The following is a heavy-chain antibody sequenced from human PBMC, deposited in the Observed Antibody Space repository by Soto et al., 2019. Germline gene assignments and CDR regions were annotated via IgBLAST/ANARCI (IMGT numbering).Heavy chain of an antibody. CDR3: ARERGGSGLFDS. Sequence: QLQLQESGSGLVTPSHTLSLTCTVSGGSISNAAYSWSWIRQPPGKGLEWIGYIYPSGMPFYNPSIRIRVTISIDRSNDQFSLNLKSVTAADTAVYYCARERGGSGLFDSWGQGTLVTVSS. J-gene: IGHJ4*02. D-gene: IGHD6-25*01. CDR1: GGSISNAAYS. CDR2: IYPSGMP. V-gene: IGHV4-30-2*01.